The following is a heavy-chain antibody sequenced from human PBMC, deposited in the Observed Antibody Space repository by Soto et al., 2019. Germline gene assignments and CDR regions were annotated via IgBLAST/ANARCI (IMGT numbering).Heavy chain of an antibody. CDR2: TYYRSKWYN. CDR3: ARESVTDSSSWYAFDI. Sequence: KQSQTLSLTCAISGDSVSSNSAAWNWIRQSPSRGLEWLGRTYYRSKWYNDYAVSVKSRITINPDTSKNQFSLQLNSVTPEDTAVYYCARESVTDSSSWYAFDIWGQGTMVTVSS. V-gene: IGHV6-1*01. CDR1: GDSVSSNSAA. J-gene: IGHJ3*02. D-gene: IGHD6-13*01.